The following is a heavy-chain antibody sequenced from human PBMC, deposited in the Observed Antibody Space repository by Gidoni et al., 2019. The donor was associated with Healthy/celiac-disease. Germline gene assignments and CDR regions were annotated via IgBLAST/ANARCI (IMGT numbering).Heavy chain of an antibody. D-gene: IGHD2-15*01. CDR3: ARDQGGYCSGGSCSSYTALVS. V-gene: IGHV3-30-3*01. J-gene: IGHJ4*02. CDR2: ISYDGSNK. Sequence: QVQLVESGGGVVQPGRSLRLSCAASGFTFSSYAMPWVRQAPGKGLEWVAVISYDGSNKYYADSVKGRVTISRDNSKNTLYLQMNSLRAEDTAVYYCARDQGGYCSGGSCSSYTALVSWGQGTLVTVSS. CDR1: GFTFSSYA.